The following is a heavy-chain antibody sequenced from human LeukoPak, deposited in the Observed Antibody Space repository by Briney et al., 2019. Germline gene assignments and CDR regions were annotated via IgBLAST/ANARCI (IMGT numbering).Heavy chain of an antibody. CDR3: ARERYNWNGFDY. D-gene: IGHD1-20*01. J-gene: IGHJ4*02. V-gene: IGHV3-74*01. CDR1: GFTFSSYW. CDR2: INSDGSST. Sequence: GSPRLSCAASGFTFSSYWMHWVRQAPGKGLVWVSRINSDGSSTSYADSVKGRFTISRDNAKNTLYLQMNSLRAEDTAVYYCARERYNWNGFDYWGQGTLVTVSS.